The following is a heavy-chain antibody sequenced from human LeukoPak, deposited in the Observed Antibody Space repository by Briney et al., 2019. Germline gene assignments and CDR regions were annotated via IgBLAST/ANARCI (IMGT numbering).Heavy chain of an antibody. D-gene: IGHD3-22*01. V-gene: IGHV4-39*01. Sequence: SETLSLTCSVSGGSFSSSSYYWGWIRRPPGKGLEWIGSISYSGSTFYNPSLKSRVTISVDTTKNQFSLKLTSVTAADTAVYYCASSPSGYWWNFDCWGQGTLVTVSS. CDR3: ASSPSGYWWNFDC. CDR2: ISYSGST. CDR1: GGSFSSSSYY. J-gene: IGHJ4*02.